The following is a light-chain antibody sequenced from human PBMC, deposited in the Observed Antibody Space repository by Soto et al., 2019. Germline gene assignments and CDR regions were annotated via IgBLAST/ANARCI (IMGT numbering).Light chain of an antibody. CDR1: SSDVGGYNY. V-gene: IGLV2-14*01. CDR3: SSYTSSSTVV. CDR2: DVS. J-gene: IGLJ2*01. Sequence: QSALTQPASVSGSPGQSITISCIGTSSDVGGYNYVSWYQQHPGKAPKLMIYDVSNRPSGVSNRFSGSKSGNTASLTISGLQAEDEAEYYCSSYTSSSTVVFGGGTKLTVL.